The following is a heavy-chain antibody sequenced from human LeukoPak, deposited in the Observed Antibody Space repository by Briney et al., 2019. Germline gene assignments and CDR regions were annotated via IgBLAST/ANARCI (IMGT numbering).Heavy chain of an antibody. CDR1: GFTFSSYA. CDR3: AKDLLPTEVYYFDY. D-gene: IGHD2-21*01. CDR2: ISGSGGST. V-gene: IGHV3-23*01. J-gene: IGHJ4*02. Sequence: GGSLRLSCAASGFTFSSYAMSWVRQAPGKGLEWVSAISGSGGSTYYADSVRGRFTISRDNSKNTLYLQMNSLRAEDTAVYYCAKDLLPTEVYYFDYWGQGTLVTVSS.